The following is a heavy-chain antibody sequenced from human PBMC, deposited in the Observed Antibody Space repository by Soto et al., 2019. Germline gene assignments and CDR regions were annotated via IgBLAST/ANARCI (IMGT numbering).Heavy chain of an antibody. V-gene: IGHV4-34*01. Sequence: SETLSLTCAVYGGSFSGYYWSWIRQPPGQGLEWIGEINHSGSTNYNPSLKSLVTLSVDTSKNQFSLNLSSVTAADTAVYYCARGLGRSLGHYYGMDVWGQGTTVTVSS. CDR2: INHSGST. D-gene: IGHD1-26*01. J-gene: IGHJ6*02. CDR1: GGSFSGYY. CDR3: ARGLGRSLGHYYGMDV.